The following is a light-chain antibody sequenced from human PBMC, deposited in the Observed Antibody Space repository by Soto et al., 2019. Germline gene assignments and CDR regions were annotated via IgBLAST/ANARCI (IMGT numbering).Light chain of an antibody. CDR2: DAS. J-gene: IGKJ1*01. V-gene: IGKV3-11*01. CDR3: QQYGSSGWT. Sequence: VLTQSPATLSLSPWERATLSCRASLNVNSYLAWYQQKPGQAPRLLIYDASNRAAGIPARFSGSGSGTDFTLTISSLEPEDFAVYYCQQYGSSGWTFGQGTKVDI. CDR1: LNVNSY.